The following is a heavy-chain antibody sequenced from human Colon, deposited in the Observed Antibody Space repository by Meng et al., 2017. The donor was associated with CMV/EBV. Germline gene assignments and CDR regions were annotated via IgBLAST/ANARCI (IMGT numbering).Heavy chain of an antibody. V-gene: IGHV3-21*01. D-gene: IGHD4-17*01. J-gene: IGHJ4*02. CDR1: GFTFASYT. CDR2: IASHKSQI. CDR3: ARVKGTVTSPLDY. Sequence: GGSLRLSCAASGFTFASYTMTWVRQAPGKGLEWVSSIASHKSQIYYADPVKGRFTISRDDAQNSLHLQMNSLRAEDAAVYYCARVKGTVTSPLDYWGQGTLVTVSS.